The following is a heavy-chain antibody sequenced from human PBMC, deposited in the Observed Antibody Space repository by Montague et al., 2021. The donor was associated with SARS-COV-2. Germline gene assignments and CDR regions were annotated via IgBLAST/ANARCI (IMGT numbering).Heavy chain of an antibody. V-gene: IGHV4-61*02. CDR3: ARGVLRYFDWTSPFDY. CDR2: IYTSGST. J-gene: IGHJ4*02. D-gene: IGHD3-9*01. Sequence: TLSLTCTVSGGSISSGNYYWIWIRQPAGTGLVWIVRIYTSGSTNYNPSLKSRVTISVDTSKNQFSLKLSSVTAADTAVYYCARGVLRYFDWTSPFDYWGQGTLVTVSS. CDR1: GGSISSGNYY.